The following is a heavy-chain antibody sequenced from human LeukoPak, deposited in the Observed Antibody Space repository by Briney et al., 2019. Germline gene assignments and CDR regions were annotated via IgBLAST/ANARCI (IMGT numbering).Heavy chain of an antibody. CDR1: GFTFDDYA. CDR3: AKEPMIVVVTPGRHFDY. CDR2: ITWNSDTM. Sequence: GGSLRLSCAASGFTFDDYAMHWVRQTPGKGLEWVSGITWNSDTMVYADSVKGRFTISRDNAKNSLYLQMNSLRAEDTAFYYCAKEPMIVVVTPGRHFDYWGQGTLVTVSS. V-gene: IGHV3-9*01. J-gene: IGHJ4*02. D-gene: IGHD3-22*01.